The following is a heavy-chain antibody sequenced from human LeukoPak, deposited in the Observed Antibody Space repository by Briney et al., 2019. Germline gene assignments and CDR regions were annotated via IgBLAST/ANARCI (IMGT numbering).Heavy chain of an antibody. CDR3: ARGLWFGELFHTYYFDY. CDR1: GFTFSSYS. Sequence: GGPLRLSCAASGFTFSSYSMNWVRQAPGKGLEWVSSISSSSSYIYYADSVKGRFTISRDNAKNSLYLQMNSLRAEDTAMYYCARGLWFGELFHTYYFDYWGQGTLVTVSS. V-gene: IGHV3-21*01. CDR2: ISSSSSYI. J-gene: IGHJ4*02. D-gene: IGHD3-10*01.